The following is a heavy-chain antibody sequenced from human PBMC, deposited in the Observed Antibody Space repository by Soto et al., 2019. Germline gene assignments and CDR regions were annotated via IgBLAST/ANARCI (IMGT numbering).Heavy chain of an antibody. J-gene: IGHJ6*02. V-gene: IGHV1-69*06. Sequence: SVKVSCKASGGTFSSYAISWVRQAPGQGLEWMGGIIPIFGTANYAQKFQGRVTITADKSTSTAYMELSSLRSEDTAVYYCAVPLRGLKYYYYGMDVWGQGTTVTVSS. CDR1: GGTFSSYA. D-gene: IGHD2-15*01. CDR3: AVPLRGLKYYYYGMDV. CDR2: IIPIFGTA.